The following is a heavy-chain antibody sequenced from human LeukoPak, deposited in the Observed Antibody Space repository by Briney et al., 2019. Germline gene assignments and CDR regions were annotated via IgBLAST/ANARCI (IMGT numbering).Heavy chain of an antibody. CDR1: GFTVSSNY. Sequence: GGSLRLSCAASGFTVSSNYMSWVRQAPGKGLEWVSVIYSGGSTYYADSVKGRFTISRDNSKNTLYLQMNSLRAEDTAVYYCAKDLWDVLRFLDYWGQGTLVTVSS. V-gene: IGHV3-66*01. J-gene: IGHJ4*02. CDR2: IYSGGST. D-gene: IGHD3-3*01. CDR3: AKDLWDVLRFLDY.